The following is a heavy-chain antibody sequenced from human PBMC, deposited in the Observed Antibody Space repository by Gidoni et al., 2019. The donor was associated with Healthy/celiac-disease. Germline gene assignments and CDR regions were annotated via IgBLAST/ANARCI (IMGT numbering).Heavy chain of an antibody. CDR2: ISWNSGSI. V-gene: IGHV3-9*01. Sequence: EVQLVESGGGLVQPGSSLRHSCPASAFPFRDDAMHWVRQAPGKGLVWVSGISWNSGSIGYADSEKGRFTISRDNAKNSLYLQMNSLRAEDTAVYYCAKDGDSSGYYSLFDPWGQGTLVTVSS. D-gene: IGHD3-22*01. J-gene: IGHJ5*02. CDR1: AFPFRDDA. CDR3: AKDGDSSGYYSLFDP.